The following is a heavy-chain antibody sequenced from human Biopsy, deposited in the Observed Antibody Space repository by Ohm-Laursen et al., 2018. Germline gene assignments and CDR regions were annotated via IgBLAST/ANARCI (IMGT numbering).Heavy chain of an antibody. CDR3: AATSTLYYYYYAMDV. CDR2: IVVGSGHT. CDR1: GFTFSSSA. J-gene: IGHJ6*02. Sequence: SSVKVSCKPSGFTFSSSAVQWVRQARGQRLEWIGWIVVGSGHTNYAQKFQERVTITRDMSTSTAYMELTSLRSEDTAVYYCAATSTLYYYYYAMDVWDQGTTITVSS. V-gene: IGHV1-58*01.